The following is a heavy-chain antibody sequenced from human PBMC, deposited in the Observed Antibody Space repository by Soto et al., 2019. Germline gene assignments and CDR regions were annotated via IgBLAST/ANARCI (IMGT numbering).Heavy chain of an antibody. CDR3: AHGGRSSWWAGFDY. CDR1: GFSLSTSGVG. D-gene: IGHD6-13*01. J-gene: IGHJ4*02. CDR2: IYWDDDK. Sequence: SGPTLVNPTQTLTLTCTFSGFSLSTSGVGVGWIRQPPGKALEWLALIYWDDDKRYSPSLKSRLTITKDTSKNQVVLTMTNMDPVDTATYYCAHGGRSSWWAGFDYWGQGTLVTVSS. V-gene: IGHV2-5*02.